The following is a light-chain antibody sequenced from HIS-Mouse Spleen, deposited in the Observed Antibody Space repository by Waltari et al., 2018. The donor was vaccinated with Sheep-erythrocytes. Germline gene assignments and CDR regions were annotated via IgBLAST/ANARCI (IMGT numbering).Light chain of an antibody. J-gene: IGLJ3*02. CDR1: SSYVGGFNY. Sequence: QSALTQPPSASGSPGQSVTISCTATSSYVGGFNYFSWYQQHPGKAPKLMIYEVSKRPSGVPDRFSGSKSGNTASLTVSGLQAEDEADYYCSSYAGIYWVFGGGTKLTVL. CDR2: EVS. V-gene: IGLV2-8*01. CDR3: SSYAGIYWV.